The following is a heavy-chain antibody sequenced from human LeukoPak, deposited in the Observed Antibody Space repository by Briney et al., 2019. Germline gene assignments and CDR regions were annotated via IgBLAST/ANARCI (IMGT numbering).Heavy chain of an antibody. D-gene: IGHD2-15*01. CDR1: GYSINNGYN. CDR2: INHSGST. J-gene: IGHJ4*02. CDR3: ARRAVVVAATPYY. V-gene: IGHV4-38-2*02. Sequence: SETLSLTCTVSGYSINNGYNWGWIRQPPGKGLEWIGEINHSGSTNYNPSLKSRVTISVDTSKNQFSLKLSSVTAADTAVYYCARRAVVVAATPYYWGQGTLVTVSS.